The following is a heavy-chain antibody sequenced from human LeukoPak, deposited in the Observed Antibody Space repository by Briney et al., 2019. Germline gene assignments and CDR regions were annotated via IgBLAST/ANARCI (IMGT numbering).Heavy chain of an antibody. CDR2: ISSSSDYI. CDR1: CLILPAYS. J-gene: IGHJ4*02. D-gene: IGHD6-19*01. CDR3: ARCQYNSSPDF. Sequence: PGRSLRLSPASSCLILPAYSTSWLRQPPRKGLEWVSYISSSSDYISYADSVKGRFTISRDNAKSSLYLQMNSLRAEDTAVYYCARCQYNSSPDFWGQGTLVTVSS. V-gene: IGHV3-11*03.